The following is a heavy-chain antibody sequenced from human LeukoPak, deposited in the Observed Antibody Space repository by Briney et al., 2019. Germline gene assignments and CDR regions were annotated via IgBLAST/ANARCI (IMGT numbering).Heavy chain of an antibody. CDR2: INPNSGGT. CDR1: GYTFTGYY. D-gene: IGHD6-13*01. CDR3: ATSGQQLVQLNYYYYMDV. V-gene: IGHV1-2*02. J-gene: IGHJ6*03. Sequence: AASVKVSCKASGYTFTGYYMHWVRQAPGQGLEWMGWINPNSGGTNYAQKFQGRVTMTRDTSISTAYMELSSLRSEDTAVYYCATSGQQLVQLNYYYYMDVWGKGTTVTVSS.